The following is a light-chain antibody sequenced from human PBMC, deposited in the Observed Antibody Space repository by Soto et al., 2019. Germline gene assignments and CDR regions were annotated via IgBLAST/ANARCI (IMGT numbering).Light chain of an antibody. J-gene: IGKJ2*01. CDR2: RAS. CDR1: QSVSNNY. Sequence: EIVLTQSPGTLSLSPGERATLSCRASQSVSNNYLAWYQQKAGQAPRLLIYRASSRATGIPDRFSGGGSGTDFNLTISRLEPEDSGVYYCQQYVSSPYTFGQGTKLEIK. V-gene: IGKV3-20*01. CDR3: QQYVSSPYT.